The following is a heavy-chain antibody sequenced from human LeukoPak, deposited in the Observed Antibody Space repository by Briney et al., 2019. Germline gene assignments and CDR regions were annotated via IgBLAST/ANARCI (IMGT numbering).Heavy chain of an antibody. Sequence: GRSLRLSCAASGFSFSNYVMYWVRQAPRKGLEWVAVISYDGNNKYYADSVKGRFTISRDNSKNTLYLQMSSLRGEDTAVYYCAKGLQVAEPPDYWGQGILVTVS. CDR1: GFSFSNYV. V-gene: IGHV3-30*18. J-gene: IGHJ4*02. CDR3: AKGLQVAEPPDY. CDR2: ISYDGNNK. D-gene: IGHD2-15*01.